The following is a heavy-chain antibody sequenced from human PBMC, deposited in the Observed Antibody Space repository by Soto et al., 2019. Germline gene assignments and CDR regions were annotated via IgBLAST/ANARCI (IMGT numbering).Heavy chain of an antibody. Sequence: GDARNISCKDAGYIVTICCIRRLRQIPGKGLGWVGGVDPSDSYTNHSPALQGHVTISADKSISTAYLQWSSLKASDTAMYYCARQSIAARSSYYYYGMEVWGEGTTVTVSS. J-gene: IGHJ6*04. CDR1: GYIVTICC. CDR2: VDPSDSYT. CDR3: ARQSIAARSSYYYYGMEV. D-gene: IGHD6-6*01. V-gene: IGHV5-10-1*01.